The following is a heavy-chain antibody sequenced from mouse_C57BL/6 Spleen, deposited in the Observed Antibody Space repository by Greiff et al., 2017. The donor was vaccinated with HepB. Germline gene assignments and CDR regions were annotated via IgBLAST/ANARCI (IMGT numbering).Heavy chain of an antibody. J-gene: IGHJ2*01. V-gene: IGHV1-80*01. D-gene: IGHD3-3*01. Sequence: QVQLKQSGAELVKPGASVKISCKASGYAFSSYWMNWVKQRPGKGLEWIGQIYPGDGDTNYNGKFKGKATLTADKSSSTAYMQLSSLTSEDSAVYFCAREGLGNYFDYWGQGTTLTVSS. CDR3: AREGLGNYFDY. CDR1: GYAFSSYW. CDR2: IYPGDGDT.